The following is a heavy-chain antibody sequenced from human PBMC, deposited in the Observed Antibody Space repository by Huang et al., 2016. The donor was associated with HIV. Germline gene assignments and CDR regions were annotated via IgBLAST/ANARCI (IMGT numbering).Heavy chain of an antibody. D-gene: IGHD3-22*01. Sequence: QVHLQESGPGLVKPSETLSLTCTVSGGSVRSGDYYWSWVRQPPGKGLEWIAYAYDAGSPNYNPARESRLSMSVDTSRNQFSRKLRSVTAADTAVYYCSRINYAKTTYYLDFDFWCQGTLVTVSS. CDR3: SRINYAKTTYYLDFDF. J-gene: IGHJ4*02. CDR2: AYDAGSP. CDR1: GGSVRSGDYY. V-gene: IGHV4-61*08.